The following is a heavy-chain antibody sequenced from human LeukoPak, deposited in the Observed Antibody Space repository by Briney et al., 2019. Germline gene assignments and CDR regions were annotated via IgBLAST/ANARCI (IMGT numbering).Heavy chain of an antibody. CDR2: NYYSGST. CDR3: ARVYYSNSYDYWYFDL. CDR1: GGSLRSYY. V-gene: IGHV4-59*01. J-gene: IGHJ2*01. Sequence: SETLSLTCTVSGGSLRSYYWSWIRQPPGKGLEWIAYNYYSGSTNYNPSLKSRVTISVDTSKNQFSLTLSSVTAADTAVYYCARVYYSNSYDYWYFDLWGRGTLVTVSS. D-gene: IGHD6-13*01.